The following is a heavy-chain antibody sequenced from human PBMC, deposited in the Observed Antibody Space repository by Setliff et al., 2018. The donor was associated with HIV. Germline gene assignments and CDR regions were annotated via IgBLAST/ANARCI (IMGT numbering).Heavy chain of an antibody. CDR1: GASIRDSKW. V-gene: IGHV4-4*02. D-gene: IGHD4-17*01. CDR2: ISHTGDT. CDR3: ARGGGPTVVSNFAY. J-gene: IGHJ4*02. Sequence: SETLSLTCGVSGASIRDSKWWSWVRQAPGKRPEWIGEISHTGDTDSHSGNVNYNPSLKSRVTISVDTSKNQFSLKLTSVTAADTAVYYCARGGGPTVVSNFAYWGQGTLVTVSS.